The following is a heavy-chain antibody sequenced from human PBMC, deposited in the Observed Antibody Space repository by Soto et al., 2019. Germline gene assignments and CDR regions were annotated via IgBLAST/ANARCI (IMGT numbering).Heavy chain of an antibody. Sequence: PSETLSLTCTVSGGSISSYYWSWIRQPPGKGLEWIGYIYYSGSTNYNPSLKSRVTISVDTSKNQFSLKLSSVTAADTAVYYCARLSSVLLWFGPFDYWGQGTLVTVSS. CDR1: GGSISSYY. CDR3: ARLSSVLLWFGPFDY. D-gene: IGHD3-10*01. V-gene: IGHV4-59*08. CDR2: IYYSGST. J-gene: IGHJ4*02.